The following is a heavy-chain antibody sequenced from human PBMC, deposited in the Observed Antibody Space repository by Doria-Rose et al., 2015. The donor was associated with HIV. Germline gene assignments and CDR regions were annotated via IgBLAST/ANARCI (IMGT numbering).Heavy chain of an antibody. V-gene: IGHV2-26*01. D-gene: IGHD6-13*01. CDR2: IFSDDER. CDR1: GVSLSSPGMS. CDR3: ARIKSSRWYHKYYFDF. Sequence: QVTLKESGPVLVKPTETLTLTCTVSGVSLSSPGMSVSWIRQPPGKALEWLANIFSDDERSYKTSLKSRLTISRCTSKSQVVLTMTDMDPVDTATYYCARIKSSRWYHKYYFDFWGQGTLVIVS. J-gene: IGHJ4*02.